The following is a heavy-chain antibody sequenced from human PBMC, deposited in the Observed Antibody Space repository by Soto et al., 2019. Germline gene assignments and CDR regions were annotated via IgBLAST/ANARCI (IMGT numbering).Heavy chain of an antibody. CDR1: GDSISSSTYF. Sequence: QLQLQESGPGLVKPSETLSLTCTVSGDSISSSTYFWGWVRQPPGKGLEWIGSIYYSGSTYYNPSLKSRVPIFVDTSKTHFSLKLSSVTAADTAVYYCARHLGEGYFDYWGQGTLVTVSS. J-gene: IGHJ4*02. CDR2: IYYSGST. CDR3: ARHLGEGYFDY. V-gene: IGHV4-39*01.